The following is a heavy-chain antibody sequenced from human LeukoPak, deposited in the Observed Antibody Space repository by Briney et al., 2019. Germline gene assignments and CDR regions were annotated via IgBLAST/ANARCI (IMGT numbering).Heavy chain of an antibody. CDR3: AKGEGDSSGYYHDTFDI. CDR2: ISGDGGST. D-gene: IGHD3-22*01. J-gene: IGHJ3*02. CDR1: GFTFDDYA. V-gene: IGHV3-43*02. Sequence: GGSLRLSCAASGFTFDDYAMHWVRQAPGKGLEWVSLISGDGGSTYYADSVKGRFTISRDNSKNSLYLQMNSLRDEDTAVYYCAKGEGDSSGYYHDTFDIWGQGTMVTVSS.